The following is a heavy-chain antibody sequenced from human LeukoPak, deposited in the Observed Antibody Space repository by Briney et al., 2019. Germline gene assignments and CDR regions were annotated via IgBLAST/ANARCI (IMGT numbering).Heavy chain of an antibody. CDR3: ARAARGGRYLDY. D-gene: IGHD3-10*01. V-gene: IGHV3-43D*04. J-gene: IGHJ4*02. CDR2: ISWNGAST. Sequence: PGGPLRLSCAASGFTFDDYAMHWVRQAPGKGLEWVSVISWNGASTHYADSVEGRFLISRDNNQESLSLQMNSLRDEDTALYYCARAARGGRYLDYWGQGTLVTVSS. CDR1: GFTFDDYA.